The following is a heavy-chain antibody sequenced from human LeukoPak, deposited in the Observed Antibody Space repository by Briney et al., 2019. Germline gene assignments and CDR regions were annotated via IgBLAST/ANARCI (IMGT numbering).Heavy chain of an antibody. Sequence: SVKVSCKASGGTFSSYAISWVRQAPGQGLEWMGGIIPIFGTANYAQKFQGRVTITADESTSTAYMELSSLRSEDTAVYYCATVVSSWYREGAFDIWGQGTMVTVSS. CDR3: ATVVSSWYREGAFDI. V-gene: IGHV1-69*13. D-gene: IGHD6-13*01. CDR2: IIPIFGTA. CDR1: GGTFSSYA. J-gene: IGHJ3*02.